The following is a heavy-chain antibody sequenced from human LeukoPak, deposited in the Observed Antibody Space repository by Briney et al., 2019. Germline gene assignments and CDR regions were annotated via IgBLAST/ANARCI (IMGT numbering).Heavy chain of an antibody. CDR3: AREVDTAMARGYNWFDP. Sequence: GASVKVSCKASGGTFSSYAISWVRQAPGQGLEWMGGIIPIFGTANYAQKFQGRVTITTDESTSTAYMELSSLRSEDTAVYYCAREVDTAMARGYNWFDPWGQGTLVTVSA. CDR1: GGTFSSYA. J-gene: IGHJ5*02. V-gene: IGHV1-69*05. CDR2: IIPIFGTA. D-gene: IGHD5-18*01.